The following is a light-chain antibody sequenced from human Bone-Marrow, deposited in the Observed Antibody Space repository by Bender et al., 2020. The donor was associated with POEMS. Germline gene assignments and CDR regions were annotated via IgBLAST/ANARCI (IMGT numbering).Light chain of an antibody. V-gene: IGLV3-25*03. Sequence: SYELTQPPSVSVSPGQTARITCSGDALPKQYAYWYQQKPGQAPVLVIYKDSERPSGIPERFSGSSSGTTVTLTISGVQAEDEADYYCQSADNSGFYKVFGGGTKLTVL. CDR3: QSADNSGFYKV. CDR1: ALPKQY. J-gene: IGLJ2*01. CDR2: KDS.